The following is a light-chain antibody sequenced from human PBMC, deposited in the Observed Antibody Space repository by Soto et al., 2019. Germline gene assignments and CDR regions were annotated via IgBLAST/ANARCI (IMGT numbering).Light chain of an antibody. V-gene: IGKV1-5*03. CDR1: QSISNW. CDR2: KAS. Sequence: DIQMTQSPSTLSASVGDRVTITCLASQSISNWLAWYQQKPGKAPKLLIYKASSLESGVPSRFSGSGSGTEFTLTISSLQPDDFATYYCQQYNSYWTFGQGTKVEIK. CDR3: QQYNSYWT. J-gene: IGKJ1*01.